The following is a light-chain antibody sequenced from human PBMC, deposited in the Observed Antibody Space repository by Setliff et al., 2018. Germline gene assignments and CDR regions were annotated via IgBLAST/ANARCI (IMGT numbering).Light chain of an antibody. Sequence: QSVLTQPASVSGYPGQSITISCAGTSSDVGAYNYVSWYQQNPGKAPKLLIYAVNNRPSGVSDRFSGSKSGNTASLTISGLQAEDEADYYCGSYARSSAPYVFGTGTKVTVL. CDR3: GSYARSSAPYV. J-gene: IGLJ1*01. CDR2: AVN. CDR1: SSDVGAYNY. V-gene: IGLV2-14*01.